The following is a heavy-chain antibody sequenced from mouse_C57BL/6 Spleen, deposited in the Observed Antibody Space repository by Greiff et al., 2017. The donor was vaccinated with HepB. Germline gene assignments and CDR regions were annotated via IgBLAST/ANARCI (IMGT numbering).Heavy chain of an antibody. V-gene: IGHV1-64*01. CDR1: GYTFTSYW. J-gene: IGHJ4*01. CDR2: IHPNSGST. CDR3: ARGDGYLSMDY. Sequence: QVQLQQPGAELVKPGASVKLSCKASGYTFTSYWMHWVKQRPGQGLEWIGMIHPNSGSTNYNEKFKSKATLTVYKSSSTAYMQLSSLTSEDSAVYYCARGDGYLSMDYWGQGTSVTVSS. D-gene: IGHD2-3*01.